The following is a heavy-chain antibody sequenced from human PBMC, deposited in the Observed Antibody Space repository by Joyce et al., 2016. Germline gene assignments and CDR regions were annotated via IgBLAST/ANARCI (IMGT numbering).Heavy chain of an antibody. CDR1: GFTFCNYG. CDR3: AGGILTGYFDY. CDR2: ISYDGSNK. Sequence: QGQLVEYGGGVVQPGRSLRLSCAASGFTFCNYGMHWVRQAPGSGLEWVAVISYDGSNKHYGDSVKGRFAISRDNAKNTLYLQMNSLRAEDTAVYYCAGGILTGYFDYWGQGTLVTVSS. V-gene: IGHV3-30*03. D-gene: IGHD3-9*01. J-gene: IGHJ4*02.